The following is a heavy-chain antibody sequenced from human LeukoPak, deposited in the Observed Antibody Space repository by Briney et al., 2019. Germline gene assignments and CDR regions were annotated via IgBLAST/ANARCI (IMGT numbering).Heavy chain of an antibody. V-gene: IGHV3-30*18. CDR3: AKDSEIAAAGSYWYFDL. Sequence: GGSLRLSCAASGFSFSYYGMHWVRHAPGTGLEWGADISYDGRNTYYVDSVKGRFTISRDNSKNTLDLQMNSLRAEDTAVYYCAKDSEIAAAGSYWYFDLWGRGTLVTVSS. CDR2: ISYDGRNT. J-gene: IGHJ2*01. D-gene: IGHD6-13*01. CDR1: GFSFSYYG.